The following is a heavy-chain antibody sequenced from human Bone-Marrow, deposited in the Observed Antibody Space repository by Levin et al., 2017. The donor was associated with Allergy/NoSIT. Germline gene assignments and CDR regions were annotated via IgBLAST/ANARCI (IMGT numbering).Heavy chain of an antibody. CDR2: IDDGGRT. V-gene: IGHV3-53*01. D-gene: IGHD2-15*01. Sequence: AGESLKISCAASGFTVSDNYMTWVRQAPGKGLEWVSDIDDGGRTNYADSVKGRFTISRDSSKNTLFLQMHSLRAEDTAVYYCAGGSLAVVVATTEYYFDYWGQGTLVTVAS. CDR3: AGGSLAVVVATTEYYFDY. J-gene: IGHJ4*02. CDR1: GFTVSDNY.